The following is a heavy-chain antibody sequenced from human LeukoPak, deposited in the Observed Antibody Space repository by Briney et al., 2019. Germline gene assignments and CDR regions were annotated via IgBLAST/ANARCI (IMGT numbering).Heavy chain of an antibody. V-gene: IGHV3-43D*03. J-gene: IGHJ4*02. CDR3: AKDTRGYSYGSTIDY. D-gene: IGHD5-18*01. CDR1: GFTFDDYA. CDR2: ISWDGGST. Sequence: GGSLRLSCAASGFTFDDYAMHWVRQAPGKGLEWVSLISWDGGSTYYADSVKGRFTISRDNSKNSLYLQMNSLRAEDTALYYCAKDTRGYSYGSTIDYWGQGTLVSVSS.